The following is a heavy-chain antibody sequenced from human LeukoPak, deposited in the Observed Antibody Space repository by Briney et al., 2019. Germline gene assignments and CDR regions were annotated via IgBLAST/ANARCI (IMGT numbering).Heavy chain of an antibody. CDR1: GGSISSGGYY. CDR2: IYYSGST. V-gene: IGHV4-31*03. D-gene: IGHD1-1*01. J-gene: IGHJ4*02. Sequence: SQTLSLTCTVSGGSISSGGYYWSWIRQHPGKGLEWIGYIYYSGSTNYNPSLKSRVTISVDTSKNQFSLRLSSVTAADTAVYYCARHSTTVSRFDYWGQGTLVTVSS. CDR3: ARHSTTVSRFDY.